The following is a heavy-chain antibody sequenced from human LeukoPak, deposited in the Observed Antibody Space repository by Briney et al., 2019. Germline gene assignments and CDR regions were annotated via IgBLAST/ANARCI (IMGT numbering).Heavy chain of an antibody. J-gene: IGHJ3*02. V-gene: IGHV4-39*07. Sequence: SSETLSLTCTVSGGSINSSSYYWGWIRQPPGKGLEWIGSIFYSGNTYDNPSLKSRVTISVDTSKNQFSLKLSSVTAADTAVYYCARVVAATLFSGNDAFDIWGQGTMVTVSS. CDR3: ARVVAATLFSGNDAFDI. CDR1: GGSINSSSYY. D-gene: IGHD2-15*01. CDR2: IFYSGNT.